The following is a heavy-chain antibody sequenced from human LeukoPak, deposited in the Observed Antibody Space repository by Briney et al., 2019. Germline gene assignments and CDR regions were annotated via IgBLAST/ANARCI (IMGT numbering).Heavy chain of an antibody. CDR3: AKAAMVAAPFDY. J-gene: IGHJ4*02. D-gene: IGHD2-15*01. Sequence: PGGSLRLSCAASGFTFSSYAMSWVRQAPGKGLEWVSAISGSGGSTYYADSLKGRFTISRDKSKNTLYLQVNSLRAEDTATYYCAKAAMVAAPFDYWGQGTLVTVSS. V-gene: IGHV3-23*01. CDR1: GFTFSSYA. CDR2: ISGSGGST.